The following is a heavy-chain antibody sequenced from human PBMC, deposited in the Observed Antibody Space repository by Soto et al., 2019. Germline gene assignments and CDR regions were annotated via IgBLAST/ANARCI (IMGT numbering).Heavy chain of an antibody. CDR3: ARGIAAAGKQIFDY. CDR1: GGTFSSYA. CDR2: IIPIFGTA. V-gene: IGHV1-69*13. J-gene: IGHJ4*02. Sequence: SVKVSCKASGGTFSSYAISWVRQAPGQGLEWMGGIIPIFGTANYAQKFQGRVTITADESTSTAYMELSSLRSEDTAVYYCARGIAAAGKQIFDYWGQGNLVTVSS. D-gene: IGHD6-13*01.